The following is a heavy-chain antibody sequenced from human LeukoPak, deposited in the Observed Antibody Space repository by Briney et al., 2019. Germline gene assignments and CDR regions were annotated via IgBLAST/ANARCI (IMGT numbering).Heavy chain of an antibody. V-gene: IGHV1-69*04. CDR2: IIPILGIA. D-gene: IGHD6-13*01. CDR1: GGTFSSYA. Sequence: SVKVSCKASGGTFSSYAISWVRQAPGQGLEWMGRIIPILGIANYAQKFQGRVTITADKSTSTAYMELSSLRSEDTAVYYCARCISSAGNLNWSDPWGQGTLVTVSS. CDR3: ARCISSAGNLNWSDP. J-gene: IGHJ5*02.